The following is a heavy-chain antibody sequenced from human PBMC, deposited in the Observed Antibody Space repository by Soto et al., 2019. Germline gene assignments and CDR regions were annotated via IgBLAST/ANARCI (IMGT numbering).Heavy chain of an antibody. D-gene: IGHD4-17*01. CDR3: ANYRLTTLTTGVDY. J-gene: IGHJ4*02. CDR2: ISGSGSST. Sequence: GGSLRLSCAASGFTFSSYAMSWVRQAPWKGLEWVSAISGSGSSTYYADSVKGRFTISRDNSKNTLYLQMNSLRAEDTAVYYCANYRLTTLTTGVDYWSQGTLVTVSS. CDR1: GFTFSSYA. V-gene: IGHV3-23*01.